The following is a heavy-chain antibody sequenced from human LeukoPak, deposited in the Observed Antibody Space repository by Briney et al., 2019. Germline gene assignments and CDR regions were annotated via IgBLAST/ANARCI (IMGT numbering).Heavy chain of an antibody. CDR3: ARDLSKCSGGSCYSPIAYYCGMDV. V-gene: IGHV1-46*01. CDR2: INPSGGST. CDR1: GYTFTSYY. D-gene: IGHD2-15*01. J-gene: IGHJ6*02. Sequence: ASVKVSCKASGYTFTSYYMHWVRQAPGQGLEWMGIINPSGGSTSYAQKFQGRVTMTRDTSTSTVYMELSSLRSEDTAVYYCARDLSKCSGGSCYSPIAYYCGMDVWGQGITVTVSS.